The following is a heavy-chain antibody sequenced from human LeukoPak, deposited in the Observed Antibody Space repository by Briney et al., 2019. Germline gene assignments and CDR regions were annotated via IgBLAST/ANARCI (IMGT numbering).Heavy chain of an antibody. CDR3: AREDYAHGAFDI. D-gene: IGHD3-16*01. J-gene: IGHJ3*02. CDR2: ISAYNGNT. CDR1: GYTFTNYG. V-gene: IGHV1-18*01. Sequence: ASVKVSCKASGYTFTNYGISWVRQAPGQGLEWMGWISAYNGNTKHAQKLQGRVTMTTDTSTSTAYMELRSLRSDDTAVYYCAREDYAHGAFDIWGQGTMVTVSS.